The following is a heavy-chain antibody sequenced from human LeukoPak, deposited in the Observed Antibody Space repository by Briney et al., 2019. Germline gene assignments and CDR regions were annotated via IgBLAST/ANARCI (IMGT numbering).Heavy chain of an antibody. J-gene: IGHJ4*02. CDR1: GGTFSSYA. V-gene: IGHV1-69*13. Sequence: SVKVSCKASGGTFSSYAISWVRQAPGQGLEWMGGIIPIFGTANYAQKFQGRVTITADESTSTAYMELSSLRSEDTAVYYCARGLENSWYTTGALAAYWGQGTLVTVSS. CDR2: IIPIFGTA. D-gene: IGHD6-13*01. CDR3: ARGLENSWYTTGALAAY.